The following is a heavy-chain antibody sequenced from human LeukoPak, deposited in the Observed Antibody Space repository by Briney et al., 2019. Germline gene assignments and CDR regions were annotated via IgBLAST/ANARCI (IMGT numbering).Heavy chain of an antibody. Sequence: ASVKVSCKASGYTFTGYYMHWVRQAPGQGLEWMGWINPNSGGTNYAQKFQGRVTMTRDTSISTAYMELSRLRSDDTAVYYCARVWSLYSYGGPRMDVWGKGTTVTISS. CDR1: GYTFTGYY. CDR2: INPNSGGT. D-gene: IGHD5-18*01. J-gene: IGHJ6*04. CDR3: ARVWSLYSYGGPRMDV. V-gene: IGHV1-2*02.